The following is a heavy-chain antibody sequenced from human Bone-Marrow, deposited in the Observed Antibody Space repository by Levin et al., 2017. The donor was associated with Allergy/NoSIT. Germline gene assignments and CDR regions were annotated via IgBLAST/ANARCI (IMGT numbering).Heavy chain of an antibody. CDR1: GGSISTYY. V-gene: IGHV4-59*08. CDR3: ARLDNGWYGIDL. D-gene: IGHD6-19*01. CDR2: IRNSGTT. J-gene: IGHJ5*02. Sequence: KSSETLSLTCTVSGGSISTYYWTWIRQPPGKGLEWIGQIRNSGTTNYNPSLKSRVSMSLDTSKNQFSLRLHSVTAADTAMYYCARLDNGWYGIDLWGQGTLVTVSS.